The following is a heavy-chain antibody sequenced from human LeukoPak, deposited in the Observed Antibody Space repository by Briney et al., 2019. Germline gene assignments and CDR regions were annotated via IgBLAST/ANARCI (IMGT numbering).Heavy chain of an antibody. CDR3: AKDPFYGPTMGYFDY. CDR2: ISYDGSNK. V-gene: IGHV3-30*18. CDR1: GFTFSSYG. Sequence: PGRSLRLSCAASGFTFSSYGMHWVRQAPGKGLEWVAVISYDGSNKYYADSVKGRFTISRDNSKDTLYLQMNSLRAEDTAVYYCAKDPFYGPTMGYFDYWGQGTLVTVSS. J-gene: IGHJ4*02. D-gene: IGHD4/OR15-4a*01.